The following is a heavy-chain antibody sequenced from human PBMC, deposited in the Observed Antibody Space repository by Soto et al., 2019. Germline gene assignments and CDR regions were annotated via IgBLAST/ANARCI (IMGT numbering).Heavy chain of an antibody. V-gene: IGHV3-23*01. J-gene: IGHJ4*02. Sequence: PGGSLRLSCAASGFSFSRQGMGWVRLAPGKGLEWVSSISGSGKSTYYADNVKGRFTISRDNSKNTLFLQMNSLRADDTAVYYCASRSGLDAYYFDYWCQGTLVTVSP. CDR3: ASRSGLDAYYFDY. CDR1: GFSFSRQG. D-gene: IGHD3-10*01. CDR2: ISGSGKST.